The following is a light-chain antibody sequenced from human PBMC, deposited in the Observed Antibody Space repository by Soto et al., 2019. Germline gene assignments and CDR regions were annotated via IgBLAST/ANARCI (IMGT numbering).Light chain of an antibody. CDR2: AAS. CDR3: QKYSSVPV. J-gene: IGKJ3*01. CDR1: QDIRNF. V-gene: IGKV1-27*01. Sequence: DIQMTQSPTSLSASVGDRVTITCRASQDIRNFVAWYQQKPGKAPKLLIYAASTLQSGVPSRFSGSGCGTDFTLTINGLLPEDGANYSGQKYSSVPVFGPGTKVESK.